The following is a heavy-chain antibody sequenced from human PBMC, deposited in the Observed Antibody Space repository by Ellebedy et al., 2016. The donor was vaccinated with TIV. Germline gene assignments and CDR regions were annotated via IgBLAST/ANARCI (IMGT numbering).Heavy chain of an antibody. V-gene: IGHV3-23*01. Sequence: GESLKISXAASGFTFSSYAMSWVRQAPGKGLEWVSAISGSGGSTYYADSVKGRFTISRDNSKNTLYLQMNSLRAEDTAVYYCAKGRVRGAPDGMDVWGQGTTVTVSS. CDR2: ISGSGGST. D-gene: IGHD3-10*01. J-gene: IGHJ6*02. CDR1: GFTFSSYA. CDR3: AKGRVRGAPDGMDV.